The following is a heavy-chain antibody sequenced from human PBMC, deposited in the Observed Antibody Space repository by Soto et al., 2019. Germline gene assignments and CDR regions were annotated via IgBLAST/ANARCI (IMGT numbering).Heavy chain of an antibody. CDR1: GGSISSYY. V-gene: IGHV4-59*08. D-gene: IGHD3-10*01. J-gene: IGHJ3*02. CDR3: ARLYYYGSGSYSHDAFDI. CDR2: IYYSGST. Sequence: SETLSLTCTVSGGSISSYYWSWIRQPPGKGLEWIGYIYYSGSTNYNPSLKSRVTISVDTSKNQFSLKLSPVTAADTAVYYCARLYYYGSGSYSHDAFDIWGQGTMVTVSS.